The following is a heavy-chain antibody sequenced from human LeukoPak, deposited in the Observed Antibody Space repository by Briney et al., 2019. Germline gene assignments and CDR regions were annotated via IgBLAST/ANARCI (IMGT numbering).Heavy chain of an antibody. Sequence: GGSLRLSCAASGFTFNNYWMHWVRQVPGKGLVWVSRIRTDGLGTSYADSVKGRFTVSRDNAKNTLYLQMNSLRAEDTAVYYCARVMSGYYVVLDIWGQGTMVTVSS. CDR1: GFTFNNYW. CDR3: ARVMSGYYVVLDI. CDR2: IRTDGLGT. V-gene: IGHV3-74*01. J-gene: IGHJ3*02. D-gene: IGHD3-3*01.